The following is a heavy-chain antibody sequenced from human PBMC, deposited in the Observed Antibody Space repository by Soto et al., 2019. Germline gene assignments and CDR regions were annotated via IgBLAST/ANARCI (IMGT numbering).Heavy chain of an antibody. V-gene: IGHV1-2*02. Sequence: GASVKVSCKASGFTFSAYYIYWVRQAPGQGLEWIGWINPNSGGTNNAQKFQGRVTMTRDTSTSTVYMELSALTSDDTAVYYCARSLLDEYSSSWRSAYYGMDVWGQGTTVTVSS. D-gene: IGHD6-13*01. CDR1: GFTFSAYY. CDR3: ARSLLDEYSSSWRSAYYGMDV. J-gene: IGHJ6*02. CDR2: INPNSGGT.